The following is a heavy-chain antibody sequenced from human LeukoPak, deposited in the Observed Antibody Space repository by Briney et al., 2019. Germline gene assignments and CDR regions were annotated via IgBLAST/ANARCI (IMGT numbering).Heavy chain of an antibody. CDR3: ARSPYSSGWAIHFDY. Sequence: SVKVSCKASGGTFSSYAISWVRQAPGQGLEWMGGIISIFGTENYAQKFQGRVTITADKSTSTAYMELSSLRSEDTAVYYCARSPYSSGWAIHFDYWGQGTLVTVSS. J-gene: IGHJ4*02. CDR2: IISIFGTE. D-gene: IGHD6-19*01. CDR1: GGTFSSYA. V-gene: IGHV1-69*06.